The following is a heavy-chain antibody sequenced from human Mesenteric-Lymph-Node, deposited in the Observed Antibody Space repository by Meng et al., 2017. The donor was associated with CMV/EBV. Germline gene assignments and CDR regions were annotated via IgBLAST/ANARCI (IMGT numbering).Heavy chain of an antibody. CDR3: ARDNPYIPNAFDI. D-gene: IGHD2-21*01. V-gene: IGHV4-39*07. J-gene: IGHJ3*02. CDR1: GDSIAGSDYY. Sequence: SETLSLTCTVSGDSIAGSDYYWGWIRQSPGKGLEWIGSIHYGETTYYNPSLKSRVTISVDTSKNQFSLKLSSVTAADTAVYYCARDNPYIPNAFDIWGQGTMVTVSS. CDR2: IHYGETT.